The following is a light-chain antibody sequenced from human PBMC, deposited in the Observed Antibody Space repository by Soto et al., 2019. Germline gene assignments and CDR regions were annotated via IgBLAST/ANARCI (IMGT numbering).Light chain of an antibody. Sequence: EIVMTQSPATLSLSPGERATLSCRASQSVSSNLAWYQQKPGQTPRLLIYGASTRATGIPVRFSGSGSGTEFTLTISSLQSEDFAAYYCQQYNNRWTFGQGTKVEIK. CDR1: QSVSSN. V-gene: IGKV3-15*01. CDR3: QQYNNRWT. J-gene: IGKJ1*01. CDR2: GAS.